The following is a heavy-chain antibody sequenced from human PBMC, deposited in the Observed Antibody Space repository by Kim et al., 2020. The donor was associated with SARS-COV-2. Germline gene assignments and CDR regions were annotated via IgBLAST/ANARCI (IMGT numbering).Heavy chain of an antibody. Sequence: GGSLRLSCAASGFTFDDYAMHWVRQAPGKGLEWVSGISWNSGSIGYADSVKGRFTISRDNAKNSLYLQMNSLRAEDTALYYCAKDSNYDILTGSYGMDVWGQGTTVTVSS. CDR3: AKDSNYDILTGSYGMDV. CDR1: GFTFDDYA. V-gene: IGHV3-9*01. CDR2: ISWNSGSI. D-gene: IGHD3-9*01. J-gene: IGHJ6*02.